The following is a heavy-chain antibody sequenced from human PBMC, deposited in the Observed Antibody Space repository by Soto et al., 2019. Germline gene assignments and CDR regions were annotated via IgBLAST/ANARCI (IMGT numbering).Heavy chain of an antibody. CDR1: GGSISSGGYS. J-gene: IGHJ4*02. CDR3: AKDRYTGQYGDFLY. CDR2: MYHSGST. D-gene: IGHD4-17*01. V-gene: IGHV4-30-2*01. Sequence: SETLSLTCAVSGGSISSGGYSWSWIRQPPGKGLEWIGYMYHSGSTYYNPSLKSRVTISIDRSKNQFSLRAEDTAVYYCAKDRYTGQYGDFLYWGQGTLVTVSS.